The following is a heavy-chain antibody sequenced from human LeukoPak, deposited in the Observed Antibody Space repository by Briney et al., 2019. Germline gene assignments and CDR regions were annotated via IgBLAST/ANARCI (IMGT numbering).Heavy chain of an antibody. Sequence: GGSLRLSCAASGFTFSSYGMNWVRQAPGKGLDWVSYVSSISNYIYYADSVKGRFTISRDNAKTSVFVQMNSLRAEDTAVYYCAREDCTSGVCYIVDPWGQGTLVTVSS. CDR2: VSSISNYI. D-gene: IGHD2-8*01. J-gene: IGHJ5*02. V-gene: IGHV3-21*01. CDR1: GFTFSSYG. CDR3: AREDCTSGVCYIVDP.